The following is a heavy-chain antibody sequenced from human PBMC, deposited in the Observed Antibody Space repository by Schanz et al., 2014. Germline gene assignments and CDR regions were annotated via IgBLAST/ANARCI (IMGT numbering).Heavy chain of an antibody. CDR1: GYIFGSHG. Sequence: QLMQSGSEVRKPGASVKVSCKASGYIFGSHGMTWVRQAPGQGPELMGWINAHTGNTQYAQKSQGRVNMTRDTVTTTVHLELTRRRTDDTAIYYCARVHIATYHYNSPGAFDIWGQGTRVTVSS. V-gene: IGHV1-18*01. CDR2: INAHTGNT. CDR3: ARVHIATYHYNSPGAFDI. J-gene: IGHJ3*02. D-gene: IGHD3-10*01.